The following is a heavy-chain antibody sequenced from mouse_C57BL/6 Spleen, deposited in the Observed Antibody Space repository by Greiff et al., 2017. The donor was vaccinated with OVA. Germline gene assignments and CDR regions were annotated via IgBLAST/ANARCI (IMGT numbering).Heavy chain of an antibody. CDR2: IDPSDSYT. CDR3: ARSLITKEYFDV. CDR1: GYTFTSYW. V-gene: IGHV1-69*01. D-gene: IGHD1-1*01. Sequence: VQLQQSGAELVMPGASVKLSCKASGYTFTSYWMHWVKQRPGQGLEWIGEIDPSDSYTNYNQKFKGKSTLTVDKSSSTAYMQLSSLTSEDSAVYYCARSLITKEYFDVWGTGTTVTVSS. J-gene: IGHJ1*03.